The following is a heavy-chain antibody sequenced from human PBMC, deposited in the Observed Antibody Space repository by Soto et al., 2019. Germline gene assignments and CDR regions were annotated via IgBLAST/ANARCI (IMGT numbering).Heavy chain of an antibody. CDR2: ISGSGGST. D-gene: IGHD3-22*01. J-gene: IGHJ4*02. CDR1: GFTFSSYA. V-gene: IGHV3-23*01. Sequence: GGSLRLSCAASGFTFSSYAMSWVRQAPGKGLEWVSAISGSGGSTYYADSVKGRFTISRDNSKNTLYLQMNSLRAEDTAVYYCAKGLHDSSGYYSDYFDYWGQGTLVTVSS. CDR3: AKGLHDSSGYYSDYFDY.